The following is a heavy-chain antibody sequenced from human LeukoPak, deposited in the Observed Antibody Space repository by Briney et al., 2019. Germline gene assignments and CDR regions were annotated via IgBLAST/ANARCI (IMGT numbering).Heavy chain of an antibody. CDR1: GFTFSSYG. V-gene: IGHV3-33*01. CDR3: AGSIPVAGLEY. CDR2: IWYDGTNT. J-gene: IGHJ4*02. Sequence: QPGGSLRLSCAASGFTFSSYGMHWVRQAPGKGLEWVAVIWYDGTNTYYADSVKGRFTISRDNSQDTLFLQMNTLRVEDTAVYYCAGSIPVAGLEYWGQGTLVTVSS. D-gene: IGHD6-19*01.